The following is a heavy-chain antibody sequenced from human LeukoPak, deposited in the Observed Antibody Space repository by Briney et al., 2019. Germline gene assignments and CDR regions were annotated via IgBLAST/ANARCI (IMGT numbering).Heavy chain of an antibody. J-gene: IGHJ4*02. V-gene: IGHV1-18*01. CDR3: ARDWFLDC. CDR2: ISPSNGNT. D-gene: IGHD3-9*01. Sequence: ASVKVSCKASGGTFSSYAISWVRQAPGQGLEWMGWISPSNGNTNYVQNLQGRVTMTTDTSTSTAYMELRSLRSDDTAVYYCARDWFLDCWGQGTLVTVSS. CDR1: GGTFSSYA.